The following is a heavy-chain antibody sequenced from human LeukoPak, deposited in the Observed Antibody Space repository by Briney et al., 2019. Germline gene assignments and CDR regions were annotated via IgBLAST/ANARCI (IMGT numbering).Heavy chain of an antibody. D-gene: IGHD3-22*01. V-gene: IGHV4-31*03. CDR1: GGSISSGGYY. CDR3: AREGYYDSSGYHTVVDY. Sequence: SETLSLTCTVSGGSISSGGYYWSWIRQHPGKGLEWIGYIYYSGSTYYNPSLKSRVTISVDTSKNQFSLKLSSMTAADTAVYYCAREGYYDSSGYHTVVDYWGQGTLVTVSS. CDR2: IYYSGST. J-gene: IGHJ4*02.